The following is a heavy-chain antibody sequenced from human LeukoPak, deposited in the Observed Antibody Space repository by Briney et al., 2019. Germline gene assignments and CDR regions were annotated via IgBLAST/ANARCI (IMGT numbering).Heavy chain of an antibody. V-gene: IGHV3-30-3*01. J-gene: IGHJ4*02. Sequence: PGGSLRLSCVASGFSFSSYTMHWVRQAPGKGLEWVAVISYDGSNKYYADSVKGRFTISRDNAKNSLYLQMNSLRAEDTAVYYCARSSGWYGWGQGTLVTVSS. D-gene: IGHD6-19*01. CDR1: GFSFSSYT. CDR3: ARSSGWYG. CDR2: ISYDGSNK.